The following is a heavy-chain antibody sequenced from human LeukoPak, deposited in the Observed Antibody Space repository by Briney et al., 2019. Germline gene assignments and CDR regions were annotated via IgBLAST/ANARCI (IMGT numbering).Heavy chain of an antibody. V-gene: IGHV3-48*02. J-gene: IGHJ3*02. D-gene: IGHD2-15*01. Sequence: GGSLRLSSAASGFTFSSYSMNWVRQAPGKGLEWVSYISSSSSTVYYADSAKGRFTISRDNAKNSLYLQMNSLRDEDTAMYYCARDIYCSGDSCYTGAFDIWGQGTMVTVSS. CDR1: GFTFSSYS. CDR2: ISSSSSTV. CDR3: ARDIYCSGDSCYTGAFDI.